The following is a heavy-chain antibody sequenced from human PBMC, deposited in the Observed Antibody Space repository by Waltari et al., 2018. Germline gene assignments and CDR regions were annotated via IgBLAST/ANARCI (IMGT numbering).Heavy chain of an antibody. V-gene: IGHV4-4*02. J-gene: IGHJ5*02. D-gene: IGHD2-15*01. CDR2: VHCSGRT. CDR3: ARDRGRGLYLDT. CDR1: GDSMSSPYW. Sequence: QLQLQESGPGLVKPSGTLSLSCAVSGDSMSSPYWWNCVRQSPQKGLEWIGQVHCSGRTNYNPSFASRVTVSLDMSNNQFSLKVTSATAADTAVYYCARDRGRGLYLDTWGPGTLVTVSP.